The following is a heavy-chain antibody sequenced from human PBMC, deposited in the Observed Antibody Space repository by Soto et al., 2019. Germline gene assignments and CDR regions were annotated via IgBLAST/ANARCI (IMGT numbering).Heavy chain of an antibody. CDR2: TIPALGKT. Sequence: ASVNDSGNKYGENFKKNGFTWVRQAPGQGLEWMGGTIPALGKTHYIEKFQGRVTITVDDATRTVYMEVRDLTSEDTAIYYCARGPLRPSAMDVWGQGTTVTVSS. D-gene: IGHD3-10*01. V-gene: IGHV1-69*10. CDR1: GENFKKNG. CDR3: ARGPLRPSAMDV. J-gene: IGHJ6*02.